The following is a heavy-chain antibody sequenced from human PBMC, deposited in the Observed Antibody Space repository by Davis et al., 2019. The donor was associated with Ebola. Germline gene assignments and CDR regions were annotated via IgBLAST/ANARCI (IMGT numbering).Heavy chain of an antibody. V-gene: IGHV1-46*01. D-gene: IGHD6-13*01. Sequence: AASVKVSCKASGYTFTNYYMHWVRQAPGQGLEWMGMINPNDGRTIYAQKFQGRVTVTRDTSTNTVYMDLSSLRSEVTALYYCAKVRYYSTWRGGFDSWGQGTLVTVSS. CDR3: AKVRYYSTWRGGFDS. J-gene: IGHJ4*02. CDR2: INPNDGRT. CDR1: GYTFTNYY.